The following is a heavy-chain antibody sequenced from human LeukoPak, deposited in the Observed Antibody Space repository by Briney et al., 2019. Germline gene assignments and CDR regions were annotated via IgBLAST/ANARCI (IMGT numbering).Heavy chain of an antibody. D-gene: IGHD6-13*01. Sequence: PSETLSLTCTVSGGSISSYYWSWIRQPPGKGLEWVSCISSSSSLIFYSDSVRGRFTISRDNAKNLLYLHMNSLRVEDTAVYYCARVDRGDYSSSPVPYYNYYMNVWGKGTTVTVSS. CDR1: GGSISSYY. V-gene: IGHV3-21*01. CDR2: ISSSSSLI. CDR3: ARVDRGDYSSSPVPYYNYYMNV. J-gene: IGHJ6*03.